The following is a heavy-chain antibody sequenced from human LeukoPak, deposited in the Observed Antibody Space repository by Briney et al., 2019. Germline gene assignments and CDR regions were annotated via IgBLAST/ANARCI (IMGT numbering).Heavy chain of an antibody. J-gene: IGHJ6*03. CDR2: ISWNSNRI. CDR3: AKDSSSSFYFMDV. Sequence: GGSLRLSCAASGFSFDDYGMHWVRLAPGKGLEWVSGISWNSNRIAYADFVKGRFTISRDNAKKSMYLQMNSLRAEDMALYYCAKDSSSSFYFMDVWGKGTTVTVSS. CDR1: GFSFDDYG. V-gene: IGHV3-9*03. D-gene: IGHD6-6*01.